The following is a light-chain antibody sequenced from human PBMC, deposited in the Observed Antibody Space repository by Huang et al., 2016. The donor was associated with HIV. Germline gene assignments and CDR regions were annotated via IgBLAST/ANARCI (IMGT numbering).Light chain of an antibody. Sequence: IVLTQSPDSLAVSLGERATIKCKSSQSVLYSPNNKNYLAWYQQKPGQPPKLLIYWASTRESRVPDRFSGSGSGTDFTLTISSLQSEDVAVYYCQQYYSLLRGYSFGQGTKLEIK. CDR3: QQYYSLLRGYS. V-gene: IGKV4-1*01. CDR1: QSVLYSPNNKNY. J-gene: IGKJ2*03. CDR2: WAS.